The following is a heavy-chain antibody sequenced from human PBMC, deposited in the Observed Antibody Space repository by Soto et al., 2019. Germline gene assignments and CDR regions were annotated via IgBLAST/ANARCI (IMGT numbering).Heavy chain of an antibody. J-gene: IGHJ4*02. CDR1: GYTFTSYF. Sequence: ASVKVSCKASGYTFTSYFISWVRQAPGQGLEWMGWISAYNGNTNYAQKLQGRVTMTTDTSTSTAYMELRSLRSDDTAVYYCARDRGIAWLVDFDYWGQGTLVTVSS. V-gene: IGHV1-18*01. CDR2: ISAYNGNT. D-gene: IGHD6-19*01. CDR3: ARDRGIAWLVDFDY.